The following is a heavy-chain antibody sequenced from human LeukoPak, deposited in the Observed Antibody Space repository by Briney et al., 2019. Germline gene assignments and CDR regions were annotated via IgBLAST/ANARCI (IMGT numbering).Heavy chain of an antibody. CDR3: ARGGTGTTN. Sequence: SETLSLTCAVYGGTFSSYYWTWIRQPPGKGLEWIGEINHSGGTNYSPSLRSRVTISVDTSKNQFSLKLSSVTAADTAVYYCARGGTGTTNWGQGTLVTVSS. CDR2: INHSGGT. CDR1: GGTFSSYY. D-gene: IGHD1-7*01. J-gene: IGHJ4*02. V-gene: IGHV4-34*01.